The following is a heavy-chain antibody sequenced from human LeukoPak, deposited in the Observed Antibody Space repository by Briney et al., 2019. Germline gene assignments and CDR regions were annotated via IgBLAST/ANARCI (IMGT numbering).Heavy chain of an antibody. D-gene: IGHD4-17*01. Sequence: GGSLRLSCAASGFTFSGYGMHRVRQAPGKGLEWVAVIWNDGSKNDYADSVKGRFTISRDNSKNTLYLQMSSLRVEDTAVYYCAKEDYGDASRGYGVDVWGQGTTVTVSS. J-gene: IGHJ6*02. CDR1: GFTFSGYG. V-gene: IGHV3-30*02. CDR2: IWNDGSKN. CDR3: AKEDYGDASRGYGVDV.